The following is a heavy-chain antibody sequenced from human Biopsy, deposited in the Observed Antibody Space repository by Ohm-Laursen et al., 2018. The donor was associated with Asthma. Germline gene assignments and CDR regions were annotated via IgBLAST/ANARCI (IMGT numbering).Heavy chain of an antibody. CDR2: INPSGGST. V-gene: IGHV1-69*11. J-gene: IGHJ1*01. CDR1: GGTYSSHS. Sequence: GSSVKVSCKASGGTYSSHSISWVRQAPGQGLEWMGIINPSGGSTSYAQKFQGRVTITADESTSTAYMELSSLRSEDTAVYYCARGGGAHFQHWGQGTLVTVSS. CDR3: ARGGGAHFQH. D-gene: IGHD2-21*01.